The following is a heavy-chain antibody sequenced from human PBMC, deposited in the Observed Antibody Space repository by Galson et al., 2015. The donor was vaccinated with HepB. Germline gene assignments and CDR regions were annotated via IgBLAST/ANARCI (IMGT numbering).Heavy chain of an antibody. J-gene: IGHJ4*02. Sequence: SVKVSCKASGYTFTSYGISWVRQAPGQGLEWMGWISGYNGNTNYAQNLQGRVTMTTDTSTSIAYMELRSLRSDDTAVCYCARVRHISGGKRPFDYWGQGNLVTVSS. CDR1: GYTFTSYG. V-gene: IGHV1-18*01. D-gene: IGHD3-3*02. CDR3: ARVRHISGGKRPFDY. CDR2: ISGYNGNT.